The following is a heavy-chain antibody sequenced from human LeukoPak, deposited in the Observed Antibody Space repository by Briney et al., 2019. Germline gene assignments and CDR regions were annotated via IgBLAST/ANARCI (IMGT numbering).Heavy chain of an antibody. D-gene: IGHD3-9*01. CDR3: ARATNFDWSNRYFDY. J-gene: IGHJ4*02. CDR1: GYSFTSYW. Sequence: GESLKISFKGSGYSFTSYWIGWVRQMPGKGLEWIGIIYPGDSDTRYSPSFQGQVTISADKSISTAYLQWSSLKASDTAMYYCARATNFDWSNRYFDYWGQGTLVTVSS. V-gene: IGHV5-51*01. CDR2: IYPGDSDT.